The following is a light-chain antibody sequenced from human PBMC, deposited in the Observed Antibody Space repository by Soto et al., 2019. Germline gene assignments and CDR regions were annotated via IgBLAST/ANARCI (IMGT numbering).Light chain of an antibody. Sequence: EIVLTQSPGTLSLPPGERATLSCRASQSVRSSYLAWYQQKFGQAPRLLIYGASSRATGVPDRFSGSGSGTDFTLTISRLEPEDFAVYYCQQGSNWPRTFGQGTKV. CDR1: QSVRSSY. CDR3: QQGSNWPRT. J-gene: IGKJ1*01. V-gene: IGKV3D-20*02. CDR2: GAS.